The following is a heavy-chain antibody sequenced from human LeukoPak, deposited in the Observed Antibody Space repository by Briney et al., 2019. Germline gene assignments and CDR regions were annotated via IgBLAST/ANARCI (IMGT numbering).Heavy chain of an antibody. Sequence: SVKVSCKASGGTFSSYAISWVRQAPGQGLEWMGGIIPMYGTTNYAEKFQGRVTITADESTSTAYMELSSLRSEDTAVYYCATPFDSRSYLDAFDVWGQGTMVTVSS. CDR1: GGTFSSYA. J-gene: IGHJ3*01. D-gene: IGHD1-26*01. CDR2: IIPMYGTT. CDR3: ATPFDSRSYLDAFDV. V-gene: IGHV1-69*13.